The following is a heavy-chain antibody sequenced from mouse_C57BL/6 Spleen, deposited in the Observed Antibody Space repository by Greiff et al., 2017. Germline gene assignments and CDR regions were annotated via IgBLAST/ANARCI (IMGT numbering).Heavy chain of an antibody. J-gene: IGHJ3*01. CDR2: IDPENGAT. CDR1: GFNIKDDY. V-gene: IGHV14-4*01. CDR3: TTDVAAWFAY. Sequence: EVQLQESGAELVRPGASVTLSCTASGFNIKDDYMHWVKQRPEQGLEWIGWIDPENGATEYASKFQGKATITADTSSNTAYLQLSSLTSEDTAVYYCTTDVAAWFAYWGQGTLVTVSA.